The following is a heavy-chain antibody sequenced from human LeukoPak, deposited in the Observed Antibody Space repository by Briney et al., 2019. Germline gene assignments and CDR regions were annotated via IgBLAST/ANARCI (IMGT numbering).Heavy chain of an antibody. CDR2: MYSGGST. CDR1: GFTVSSNY. V-gene: IGHV3-53*01. CDR3: AKRKNRMAAGFAY. Sequence: GGSLRLSCAASGFTVSSNYMSWVRQAPGKGLEWVSVMYSGGSTYCADSVKGRFTISRDNSKNTLYLQMNSLRAEDTAVYSCAKRKNRMAAGFAYWGQGPRVTAPS. D-gene: IGHD6-25*01. J-gene: IGHJ4*02.